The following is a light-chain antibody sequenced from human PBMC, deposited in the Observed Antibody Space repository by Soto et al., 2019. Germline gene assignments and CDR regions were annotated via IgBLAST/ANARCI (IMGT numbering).Light chain of an antibody. CDR2: GAS. CDR3: QQYGGSPPQT. V-gene: IGKV3-20*01. CDR1: QSVSSHY. J-gene: IGKJ1*01. Sequence: ESVLTQSPGTLSLSPGERATLSCRASQSVSSHYLAGYQQKPGQAPRLLIFGASSRATGIPDRFSGSGSGTDFTLTITRLEPEDFAVYYCQQYGGSPPQTFGQGTKVEIK.